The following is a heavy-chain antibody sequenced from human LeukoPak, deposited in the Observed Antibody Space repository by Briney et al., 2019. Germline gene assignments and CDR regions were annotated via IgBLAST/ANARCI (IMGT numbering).Heavy chain of an antibody. D-gene: IGHD2-15*01. V-gene: IGHV1-2*02. J-gene: IGHJ6*02. CDR2: INPKSGGT. CDR1: GYTFTGYY. Sequence: ASVKVSCKASGYTFTGYYLHWVRQAPGQGPEWMGWINPKSGGTEYAQKFQDRVTMTTDTPTSTAYMELRSLRSDDTAIYYCARDTVMMVGSYYYGKDVWGQGTTVTVSS. CDR3: ARDTVMMVGSYYYGKDV.